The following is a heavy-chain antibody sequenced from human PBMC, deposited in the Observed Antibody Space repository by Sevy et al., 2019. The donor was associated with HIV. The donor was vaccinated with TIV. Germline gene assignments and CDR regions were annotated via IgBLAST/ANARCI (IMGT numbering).Heavy chain of an antibody. D-gene: IGHD1-20*01. CDR2: IKSKSNGETR. J-gene: IGHJ4*02. CDR3: TTDRGYDWNHVRY. V-gene: IGHV3-15*05. CDR1: GFTFSTAW. Sequence: GGSLRLSCAASGFTFSTAWMNWVRQAPGKGLEWVGRIKSKSNGETRDYAAPVKDRFKISRDDSKNTLYLEMNSLKTEDTAVYYCTTDRGYDWNHVRYWGQGTLVTVSS.